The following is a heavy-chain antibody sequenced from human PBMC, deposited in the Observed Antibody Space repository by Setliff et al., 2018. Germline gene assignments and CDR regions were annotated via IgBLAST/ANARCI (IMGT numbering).Heavy chain of an antibody. CDR1: GYTFTDYY. CDR3: ARRDGRSGYLGFDL. V-gene: IGHV1-2*07. Sequence: ASVKVSCKPSGYTFTDYYIHWVRQAPGQGLEWMGWINPKNVDIFYAPKFAGRVTMTRDTPISTVYMELSLLTSDDTAVYFCARRDGRSGYLGFDLWGHGSLVTVSS. D-gene: IGHD3-22*01. CDR2: INPKNVDI. J-gene: IGHJ4*01.